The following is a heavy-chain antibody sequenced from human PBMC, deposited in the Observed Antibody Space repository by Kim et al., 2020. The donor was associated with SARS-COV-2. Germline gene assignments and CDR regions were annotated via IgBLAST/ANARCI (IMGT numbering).Heavy chain of an antibody. Sequence: SVKGRFTHSRDNSKNSLYLRMNSLRGEDTALYYCAKDRWTGYYDSSGYFDYWGQGTLVTVSS. CDR3: AKDRWTGYYDSSGYFDY. V-gene: IGHV3-43D*03. J-gene: IGHJ4*02. D-gene: IGHD3-22*01.